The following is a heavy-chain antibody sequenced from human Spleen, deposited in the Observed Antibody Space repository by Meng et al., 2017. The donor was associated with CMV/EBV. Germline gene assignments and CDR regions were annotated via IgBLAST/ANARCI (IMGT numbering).Heavy chain of an antibody. V-gene: IGHV4-30-4*08. D-gene: IGHD2-15*01. J-gene: IGHJ4*02. Sequence: SGDYSGSWIRQPPGKGLEWIGYIYYSGSTYYNPSLKSRVTISVDTSKNQFSLKLSSVTAADTAVYYCAREGDYCSGGSCYLSQLDYWGQGTLVTVSS. CDR3: AREGDYCSGGSCYLSQLDY. CDR2: IYYSGST. CDR1: SGDYS.